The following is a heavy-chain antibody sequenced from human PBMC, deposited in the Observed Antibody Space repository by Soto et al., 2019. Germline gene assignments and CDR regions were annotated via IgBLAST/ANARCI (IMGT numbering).Heavy chain of an antibody. CDR2: IWSDGSDK. CDR3: ARGDKGGFDL. D-gene: IGHD2-21*02. V-gene: IGHV3-33*03. CDR1: GFTFSSDG. Sequence: GVSLRLSCAASGFTFSSDGMHWVRQAPGKGLEWVAVIWSDGSDKYYADSVKGRFTISRDNAKNTLYLQMNSLRAEDTAVYYCARGDKGGFDLWGQGTTVTVSS. J-gene: IGHJ3*01.